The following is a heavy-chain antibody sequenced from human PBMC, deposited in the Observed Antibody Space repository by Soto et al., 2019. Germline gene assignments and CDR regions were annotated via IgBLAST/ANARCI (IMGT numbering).Heavy chain of an antibody. D-gene: IGHD2-15*01. CDR3: ARDLGGWPDY. J-gene: IGHJ4*02. V-gene: IGHV1-69*04. CDR1: GDTFSFYT. Sequence: ASVKVSCKASGDTFSFYTINWVRQAPGLGLEWMGRVNPSLSMTNYSQKFQGRVTITRDTSTSTAYMELSSLRSEDTAVYYCARDLGGWPDYWGQGTLVTVSS. CDR2: VNPSLSMT.